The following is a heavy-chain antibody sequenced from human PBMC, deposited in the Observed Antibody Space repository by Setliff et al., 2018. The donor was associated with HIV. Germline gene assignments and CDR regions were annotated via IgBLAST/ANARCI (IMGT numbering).Heavy chain of an antibody. D-gene: IGHD3-22*01. CDR2: ITPLLGTT. Sequence: GASVKVSCKASGGTFSSYGITWVRQAPGQGLEWMGGITPLLGTTNYAQRFQSRVTLTTDESTNTVFMDLSSLRSEDTAVYYCARNYYDSSGYYFFDYWGQGTLVTVSS. V-gene: IGHV1-69*05. CDR3: ARNYYDSSGYYFFDY. J-gene: IGHJ4*02. CDR1: GGTFSSYG.